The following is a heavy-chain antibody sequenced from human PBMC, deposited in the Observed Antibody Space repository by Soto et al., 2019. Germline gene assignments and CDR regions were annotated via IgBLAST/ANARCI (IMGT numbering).Heavy chain of an antibody. CDR1: GFTFSCCA. CDR2: IHGDGDYI. J-gene: IGHJ2*01. V-gene: IGHV3-23*01. Sequence: EVQLLESGGGLVQPGGSLRLSCAAAGFTFSCCAMSWVRQAPGKGLDYVSTIHGDGDYIHYSDSVKGRFTISRDNSRNTLYLKMNSLRADDTDVYYCVKNRGAGSLSNWSFASLGRGSLVTVSS. D-gene: IGHD1-26*01. CDR3: VKNRGAGSLSNWSFAS.